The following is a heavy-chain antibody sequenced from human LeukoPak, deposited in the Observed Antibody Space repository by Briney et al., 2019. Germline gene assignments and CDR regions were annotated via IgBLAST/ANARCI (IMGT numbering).Heavy chain of an antibody. V-gene: IGHV3-11*01. J-gene: IGHJ6*03. CDR3: TTGTTLGGRIKYYYYMDV. Sequence: GGSLRLSCAASGFSFSDYYITWIRQAPGKCLEWVSYITNSGNNIYYADSVTGRFTVSRDNAKNSVYLQMNSLKTEDTAVYYCTTGTTLGGRIKYYYYMDVWGKGTTVTISS. CDR2: ITNSGNNI. CDR1: GFSFSDYY. D-gene: IGHD3-16*01.